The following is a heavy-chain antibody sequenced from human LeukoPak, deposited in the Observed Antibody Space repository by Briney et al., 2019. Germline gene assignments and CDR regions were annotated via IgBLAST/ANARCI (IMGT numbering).Heavy chain of an antibody. V-gene: IGHV1-18*01. CDR1: GYTFTSYG. D-gene: IGHD3-22*01. CDR3: ARNYDSSGYYYPTPFYFDY. Sequence: ASVKVSCKASGYTFTSYGISWVRQAPGQGLEWMGWISAYNGNTNYAQKLQGRVTMTTDTSTSTAYMELRSLRSDDTAVYYCARNYDSSGYYYPTPFYFDYWGQGTLVTVPS. CDR2: ISAYNGNT. J-gene: IGHJ4*02.